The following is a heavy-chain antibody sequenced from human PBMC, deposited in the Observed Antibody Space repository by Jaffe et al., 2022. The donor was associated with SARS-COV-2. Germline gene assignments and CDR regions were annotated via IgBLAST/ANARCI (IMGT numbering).Heavy chain of an antibody. CDR1: GFTVSSNY. Sequence: EVQLVESGGGLIQPGGSLRLSCAASGFTVSSNYMSWVRQAPGKGLEWVSVIYSGGSTYYADSVKGRFTISRDNSKNTLYLQMNSLRAEDTAVYYCAREGEGHIRPPFGYWGQGTLVTVSS. CDR3: AREGEGHIRPPFGY. CDR2: IYSGGST. J-gene: IGHJ4*02. V-gene: IGHV3-53*01. D-gene: IGHD2-2*02.